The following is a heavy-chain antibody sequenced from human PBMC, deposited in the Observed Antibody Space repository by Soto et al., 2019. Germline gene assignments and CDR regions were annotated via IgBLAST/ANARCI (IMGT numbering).Heavy chain of an antibody. CDR2: ISYEGRNK. D-gene: IGHD4-4*01. J-gene: IGHJ4*02. Sequence: QVQLVESGGDVVQPGGSLRLSCAVSGFTFSLYGMHWVRQAPGKGLEWVACISYEGRNKYYADSVKGRFTISRDNAKNTLSLQMESLRPEDTAVYYCAKGRDSTLLRWQYFDNWGQGTQVTVSS. CDR1: GFTFSLYG. V-gene: IGHV3-30*18. CDR3: AKGRDSTLLRWQYFDN.